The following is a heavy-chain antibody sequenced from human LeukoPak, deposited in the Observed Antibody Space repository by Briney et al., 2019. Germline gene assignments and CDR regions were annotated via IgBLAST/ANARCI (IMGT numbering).Heavy chain of an antibody. J-gene: IGHJ4*02. D-gene: IGHD4-11*01. V-gene: IGHV3-7*01. CDR1: GFTFSIYW. CDR2: IKQDGSEK. CDR3: ARDLTVIPY. Sequence: GGSLRLSCAASGFTFSIYWMSWVRQAPGKGLEWVANIKQDGSEKYYVDSVKGRFTISRDNAKNSLYLQMNSLRAEDTAVYYCARDLTVIPYWGQGTLVTVSS.